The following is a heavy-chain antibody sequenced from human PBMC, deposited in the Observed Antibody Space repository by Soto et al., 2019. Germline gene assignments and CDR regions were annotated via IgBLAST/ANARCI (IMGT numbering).Heavy chain of an antibody. CDR3: ARSLWFPYYYYYYGMDV. Sequence: PSETLSLTCTVSGGSISSYYWSWIRQPPGKGLEWTGYIYYSGSTNYNPSLKSRVTISVDTSKNQFSLKLSSVTAADTAVYYCARSLWFPYYYYYYGMDVWGQGTTVTVSS. CDR2: IYYSGST. D-gene: IGHD3-10*01. CDR1: GGSISSYY. J-gene: IGHJ6*02. V-gene: IGHV4-59*01.